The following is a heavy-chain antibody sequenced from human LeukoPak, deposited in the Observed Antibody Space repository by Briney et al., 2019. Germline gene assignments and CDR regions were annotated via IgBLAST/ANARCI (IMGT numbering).Heavy chain of an antibody. V-gene: IGHV1-8*02. CDR2: MNPNSGNT. Sequence: ASVKVSCKASGGTFSSYAINWVRQATGQGLEWMGWMNPNSGNTGYAQKFQGRVTMTRNTSISTAYMELSSLRSEDTAVYYCARGFFYDSSGYYVYWGQGTLVTVSS. D-gene: IGHD3-22*01. J-gene: IGHJ4*02. CDR3: ARGFFYDSSGYYVY. CDR1: GGTFSSYA.